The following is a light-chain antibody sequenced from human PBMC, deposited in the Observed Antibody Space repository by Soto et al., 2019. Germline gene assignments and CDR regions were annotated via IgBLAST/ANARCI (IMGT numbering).Light chain of an antibody. V-gene: IGLV1-47*02. CDR1: SSNIGSNH. J-gene: IGLJ1*01. CDR3: AAWDDSLSGYV. CDR2: ANY. Sequence: SVLTQPPSASGTPGQSVTISCAGSSSNIGSNHAYWYQQLPRAAPKLLIYANYQRPSGVPDRFSGSKSGTSASLAISGLRSEDEADYYCAAWDDSLSGYVFGTGTKLTVL.